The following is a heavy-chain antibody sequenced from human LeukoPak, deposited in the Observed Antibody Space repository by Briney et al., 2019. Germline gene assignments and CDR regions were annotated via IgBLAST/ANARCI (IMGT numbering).Heavy chain of an antibody. J-gene: IGHJ4*02. CDR1: GSTLAELS. Sequence: ASVKVSCKVSGSTLAELSIHWVRQAPGKGLEWVGGFDPEDGERIYAQKFQGRVTLTEETSTLTAYLELTRLRSEDTAVYYCATVDLLTGYYYHFDNWGQGTLVTVAS. V-gene: IGHV1-24*01. CDR2: FDPEDGER. D-gene: IGHD3-9*01. CDR3: ATVDLLTGYYYHFDN.